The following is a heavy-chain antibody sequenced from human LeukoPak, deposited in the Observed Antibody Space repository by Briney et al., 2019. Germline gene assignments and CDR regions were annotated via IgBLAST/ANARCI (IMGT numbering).Heavy chain of an antibody. V-gene: IGHV3-23*01. D-gene: IGHD2-2*01. J-gene: IGHJ4*02. Sequence: GGSLRLSCAASGFTFSSYAMSWVRQAPGKGLEWVSAISGSGGSTYYADSVKGRFTISRDNSKNTLYLQVNSLRAEDTAVYYCAKDKWFLGYCSSTSCPYFDYWGQGTLVTVSS. CDR2: ISGSGGST. CDR1: GFTFSSYA. CDR3: AKDKWFLGYCSSTSCPYFDY.